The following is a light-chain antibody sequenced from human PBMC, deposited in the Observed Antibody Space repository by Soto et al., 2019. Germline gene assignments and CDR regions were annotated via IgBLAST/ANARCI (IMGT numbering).Light chain of an antibody. V-gene: IGKV3-20*01. CDR2: GAS. CDR1: QSVSNSY. CDR3: QQYGSSPYT. Sequence: EIVLTQSPGTLSLSPGERATLSCRASQSVSNSYLAWYQQKPGQAPRLLIYGASSRATGIPDRFSGSGSGTEFTLTISSLEPEDFALYYCQQYGSSPYTFGQGTKLEIK. J-gene: IGKJ2*01.